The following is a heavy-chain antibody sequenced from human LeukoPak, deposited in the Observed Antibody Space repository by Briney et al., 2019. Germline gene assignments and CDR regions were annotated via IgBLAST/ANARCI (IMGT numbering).Heavy chain of an antibody. CDR1: GGSISSSSYY. Sequence: PSETLSLTCTVSGGSISSSSYYWGWIRQPPGKGLEWIGSIYYSGSTYYNPSLKSRVTISVDTSKNQFSLKLSSVTAADTAVYYCARSDPYYFDYWGQGTLVTVSS. V-gene: IGHV4-39*01. J-gene: IGHJ4*02. CDR3: ARSDPYYFDY. CDR2: IYYSGST.